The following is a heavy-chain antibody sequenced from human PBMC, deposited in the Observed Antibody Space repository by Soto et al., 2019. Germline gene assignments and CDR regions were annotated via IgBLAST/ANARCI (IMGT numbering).Heavy chain of an antibody. Sequence: QVQLVESGGGVVQPGRSLRLSCAASGFTFSSYAMYWVRQAPGKGLEWVAVISYDGNNKYYADSVKGRFTISRDNSKXXXXXXXXXXXXXXXXXXXXXXXXXXXXXXXXXXXXXXGMDVWGQGTTVTVSS. CDR2: ISYDGNNK. CDR3: XXXXXXXXXXXXXXXXXXGMDV. V-gene: IGHV3-30-3*01. CDR1: GFTFSSYA. J-gene: IGHJ6*02.